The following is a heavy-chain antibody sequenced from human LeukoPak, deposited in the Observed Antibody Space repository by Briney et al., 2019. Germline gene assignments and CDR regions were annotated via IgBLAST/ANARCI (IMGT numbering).Heavy chain of an antibody. J-gene: IGHJ4*02. CDR1: GYTLTELS. V-gene: IGHV1-24*01. Sequence: ASVKVSCTVSGYTLTELSMHWVRQAPGKGLEWMGGFDPEDGETIYAQKFQGRVTMTEDTSTDTAYMELSSLRSEDTAVYYCATTKAYCGGDCYSLGYWGQGTLVTVSS. D-gene: IGHD2-21*02. CDR2: FDPEDGET. CDR3: ATTKAYCGGDCYSLGY.